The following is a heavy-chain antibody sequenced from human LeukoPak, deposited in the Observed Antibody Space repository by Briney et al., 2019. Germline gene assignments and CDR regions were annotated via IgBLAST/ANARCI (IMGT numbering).Heavy chain of an antibody. Sequence: SVKVSCKASGGSFNNYAISWVRQAPGQGLEWMGRIIPILGIANSAQKFQGRVTITADKSTNTAYMELSSLRSEDTAVYYCARAYSSGWYQFTPDGCLDYWGQGTLVTVSS. V-gene: IGHV1-69*04. CDR1: GGSFNNYA. D-gene: IGHD6-19*01. J-gene: IGHJ4*02. CDR3: ARAYSSGWYQFTPDGCLDY. CDR2: IIPILGIA.